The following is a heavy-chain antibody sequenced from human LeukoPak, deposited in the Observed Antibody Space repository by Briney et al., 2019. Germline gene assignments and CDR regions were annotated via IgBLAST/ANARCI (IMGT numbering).Heavy chain of an antibody. V-gene: IGHV1-2*02. J-gene: IGHJ4*02. CDR3: ARDTKRGVVVVAATFGY. CDR2: INPNSGGT. D-gene: IGHD2-15*01. Sequence: ASVKVSCKASGYTFTGYYMHWVRQAPGQGLVWIGWINPNSGGTNYAQKFQGRVTMTRDTSISTAYMELSRLRSDDTAVYYCARDTKRGVVVVAATFGYWGQGTLVTVSS. CDR1: GYTFTGYY.